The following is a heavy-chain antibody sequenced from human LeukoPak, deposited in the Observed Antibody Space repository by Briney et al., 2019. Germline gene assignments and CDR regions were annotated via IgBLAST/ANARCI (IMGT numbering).Heavy chain of an antibody. J-gene: IGHJ6*02. CDR3: ARFPQGGSSYGPLDV. V-gene: IGHV4-39*01. CDR2: FASSGSP. CDR1: GGSISSGAYH. Sequence: SETLSLTCTVSGGSISSGAYHWGWIRQPPGKGLEWIGSFASSGSPYCISSLKSRVAISVDTSNNQFSLKLISVTAADTAVYYCARFPQGGSSYGPLDVWGQGTTVTVSS. D-gene: IGHD5-18*01.